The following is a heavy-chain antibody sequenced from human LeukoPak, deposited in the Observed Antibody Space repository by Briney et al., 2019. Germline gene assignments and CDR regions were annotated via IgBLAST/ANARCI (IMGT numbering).Heavy chain of an antibody. Sequence: GGSLRLSCAASGFTFSSYAMHWVRQAPGKGLEWVAVISYDGSNKYYADSVKGRFTISRDNSKNTLYLQMNSLRAEDTAVYYCARPFRTSRYCSGGSCSGAEYFQHWGQGTLVTVSS. CDR2: ISYDGSNK. CDR1: GFTFSSYA. CDR3: ARPFRTSRYCSGGSCSGAEYFQH. D-gene: IGHD2-15*01. J-gene: IGHJ1*01. V-gene: IGHV3-30-3*01.